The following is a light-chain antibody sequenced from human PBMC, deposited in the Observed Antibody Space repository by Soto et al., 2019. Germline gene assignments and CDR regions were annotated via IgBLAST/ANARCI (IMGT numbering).Light chain of an antibody. CDR2: GNT. V-gene: IGLV1-40*01. CDR1: SSNIGADYD. CDR3: QSYDTSLSGSYV. J-gene: IGLJ1*01. Sequence: VLTQPPSVSGAPGQRVTISCTGSSSNIGADYDVHWYQQLPGAAPKLLIYGNTNRPSGVPDRFSGSKSGTSGSLAITGLQAEDEADYYCQSYDTSLSGSYVFGTGTKVTVL.